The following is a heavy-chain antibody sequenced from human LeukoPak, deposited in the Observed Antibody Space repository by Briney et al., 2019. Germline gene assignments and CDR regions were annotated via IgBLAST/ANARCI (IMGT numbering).Heavy chain of an antibody. CDR2: IYHSGST. Sequence: SETLSLTCAVSGGSISSSNWWSWVRQPPGKGLEWIGEIYHSGSTNYNPSLKSRVTISVDTSKNQFSLKLSSVTAADTAVYYCAKGRGTMVRGVISRRKHPNWFDPWGQGTLVTVSS. CDR3: AKGRGTMVRGVISRRKHPNWFDP. V-gene: IGHV4-4*02. D-gene: IGHD3-10*01. J-gene: IGHJ5*02. CDR1: GGSISSSNW.